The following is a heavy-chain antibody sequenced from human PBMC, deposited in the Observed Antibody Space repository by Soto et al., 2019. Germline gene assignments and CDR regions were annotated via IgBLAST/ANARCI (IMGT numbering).Heavy chain of an antibody. Sequence: EVQLVESGGGLVQPGGSLRLSCAASGFTFSSSWMHWVRQAPGKGLVWVSRINSDGSTTNYADAVKGRVTISRDNAKNKLYLQMNSLRAEDTAVYYCARGPSGWYGYDYWGKGTLVTVSS. CDR3: ARGPSGWYGYDY. CDR1: GFTFSSSW. J-gene: IGHJ4*02. D-gene: IGHD6-19*01. V-gene: IGHV3-74*01. CDR2: INSDGSTT.